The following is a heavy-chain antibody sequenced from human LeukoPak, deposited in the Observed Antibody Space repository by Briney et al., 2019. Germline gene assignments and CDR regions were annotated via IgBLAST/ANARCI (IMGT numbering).Heavy chain of an antibody. CDR3: ARGEEHGSGTVHFDY. CDR1: GGSISSNNW. CDR2: TYHSGST. J-gene: IGHJ4*02. Sequence: SGTLSLICGVSGGSISSNNWWSWVRQPPGRGLEWIGETYHSGSTNYNPSLKSRVTMSVDNSKNQFSLKLSSVTAADTAVYYCARGEEHGSGTVHFDYWGQGTLVTVSS. V-gene: IGHV4-4*02. D-gene: IGHD3-10*01.